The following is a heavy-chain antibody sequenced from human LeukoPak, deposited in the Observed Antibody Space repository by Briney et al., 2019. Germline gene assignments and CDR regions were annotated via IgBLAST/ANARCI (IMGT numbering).Heavy chain of an antibody. CDR3: ASFRYYGSGRSTYNWFDP. CDR2: IIAMLGIA. Sequence: ASVKVSCKGSGGTFISYTISWVRQAPGQGGEWMGRIIAMLGIAKYAQKLQGRVTITADKSTSTAYMELSSLRSEDTAVYYCASFRYYGSGRSTYNWFDPWGQGTLVTVSS. J-gene: IGHJ5*02. CDR1: GGTFISYT. V-gene: IGHV1-69*02. D-gene: IGHD3-10*01.